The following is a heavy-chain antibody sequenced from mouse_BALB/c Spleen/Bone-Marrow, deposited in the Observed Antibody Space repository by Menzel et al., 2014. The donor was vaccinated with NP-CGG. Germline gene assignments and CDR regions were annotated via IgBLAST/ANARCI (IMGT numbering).Heavy chain of an antibody. J-gene: IGHJ1*01. Sequence: MLAESGAGLIQPWGSVRLSCATSGFTFTDYYMNWVRQPPGKALEWMGFIRNKAKGYTTEYSASVKGRFTISRDNSQSIVYLQMNALRAEDSATYFYARDIIYGTYYWSLDVWGAGTTVTVSS. D-gene: IGHD1-1*01. CDR3: ARDIIYGTYYWSLDV. CDR2: IRNKAKGYTT. CDR1: GFTFTDYY. V-gene: IGHV7-3*02.